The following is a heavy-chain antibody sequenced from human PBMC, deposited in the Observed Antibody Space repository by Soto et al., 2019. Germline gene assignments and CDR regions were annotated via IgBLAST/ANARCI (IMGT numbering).Heavy chain of an antibody. CDR2: ISWNSGSI. J-gene: IGHJ1*01. D-gene: IGHD2-15*01. CDR3: XXXXXXXGVXGQQYF. V-gene: IGHV3-9*01. Sequence: EVQLVESGGGLVQPGRSLRLSCAASGFTFDDYAMHWVRQAPGKGLEWVSGISWNSGSIGYADSVKGRFTISRDNAKNXXXXXXXXXXXXXXXXXXXXXXXXXXGVXGQQYF. CDR1: GFTFDDYA.